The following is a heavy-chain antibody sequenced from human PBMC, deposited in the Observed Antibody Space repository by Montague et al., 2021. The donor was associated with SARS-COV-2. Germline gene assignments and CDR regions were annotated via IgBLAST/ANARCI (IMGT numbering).Heavy chain of an antibody. CDR1: GFTFSSYA. Sequence: SLRLSCAASGFTFSSYAMHWVRQAPGKGLEWVAVISYDGSNKYYADSVKGRFTISRDNSKNTLYLQMNSLRAEDTAVYYCASGCDLLTGYYPFDYWGQGTLVTVSS. V-gene: IGHV3-30*04. CDR3: ASGCDLLTGYYPFDY. J-gene: IGHJ4*02. D-gene: IGHD3-9*01. CDR2: ISYDGSNK.